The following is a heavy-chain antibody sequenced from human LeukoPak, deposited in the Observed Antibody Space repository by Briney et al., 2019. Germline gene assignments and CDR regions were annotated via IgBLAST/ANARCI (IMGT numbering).Heavy chain of an antibody. CDR3: TRERSTVTIDY. D-gene: IGHD4-17*01. CDR2: VYYNGLT. V-gene: IGHV4-59*11. J-gene: IGHJ4*02. Sequence: SETLSLTCTVSGGSISPHYWTWIRQTPGKGLEWIGYVYYNGLTSYNASLRSRLILSVDTARNQVSLKLTSVTAADTAVYYCTRERSTVTIDYWGQGTLVTVSS. CDR1: GGSISPHY.